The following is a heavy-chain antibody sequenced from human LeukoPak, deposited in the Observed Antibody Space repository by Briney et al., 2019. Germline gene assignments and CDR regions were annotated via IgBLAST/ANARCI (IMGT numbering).Heavy chain of an antibody. V-gene: IGHV4-34*01. J-gene: IGHJ6*03. CDR3: ARGKEYSYGFYYYYYMDV. CDR2: INHSGST. Sequence: SETLSLTCAVYGGSFSGYYWSWIRQPPGKGLEWTGEINHSGSTNYNPSLKSRVTVSVDTSKNQFSLKLSSVTAADTAVYYCARGKEYSYGFYYYYYMDVWGKGTTVTVSS. D-gene: IGHD5-18*01. CDR1: GGSFSGYY.